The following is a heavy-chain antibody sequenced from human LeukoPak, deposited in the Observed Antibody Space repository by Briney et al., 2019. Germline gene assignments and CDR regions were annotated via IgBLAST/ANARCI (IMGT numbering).Heavy chain of an antibody. CDR3: ARAPGGYGSGSRGAFDI. CDR2: IYYSGST. V-gene: IGHV4-59*01. CDR1: GGSIRSYY. D-gene: IGHD3-10*01. J-gene: IGHJ3*02. Sequence: SETLSLTCTVSGGSIRSYYWSWIRQPPGKGLEWIGYIYYSGSTNYNPSLESRVSISLDTSKNQFSLKLSSVTAADTAVYYCARAPGGYGSGSRGAFDIWGQGTMVTVSS.